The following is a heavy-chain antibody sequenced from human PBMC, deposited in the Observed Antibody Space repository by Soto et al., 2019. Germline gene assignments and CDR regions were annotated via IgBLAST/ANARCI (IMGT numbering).Heavy chain of an antibody. J-gene: IGHJ6*02. CDR1: GFTFSSYA. CDR3: AKENAVAGNALYYYYYGMDV. D-gene: IGHD6-19*01. CDR2: ISGSGGST. V-gene: IGHV3-23*01. Sequence: GGSLRLSCAASGFTFSSYAMSWVRQAPGKGLEWVSAISGSGGSTYYADSVKGRFTISRDNSKNTLYLQMNSLRAEDTAVYYCAKENAVAGNALYYYYYGMDVWGQGTTVTVSS.